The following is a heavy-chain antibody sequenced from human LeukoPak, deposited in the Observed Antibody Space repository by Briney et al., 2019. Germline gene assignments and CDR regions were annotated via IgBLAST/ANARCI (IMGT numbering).Heavy chain of an antibody. J-gene: IGHJ4*02. CDR2: IYHTGNN. Sequence: SETLSLTCTVSGGSISSGGYYWSWIRQPPGKGLEWIGYIYHTGNNDYNPSLKSRATISLDTSKNQFSLKLTSVIAADTAVYFCARHPFSSPFDYWGQGTLVTVSS. CDR1: GGSISSGGYY. D-gene: IGHD2/OR15-2a*01. CDR3: ARHPFSSPFDY. V-gene: IGHV4-61*08.